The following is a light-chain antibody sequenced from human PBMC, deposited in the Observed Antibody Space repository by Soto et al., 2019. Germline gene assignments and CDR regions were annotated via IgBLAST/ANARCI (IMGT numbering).Light chain of an antibody. J-gene: IGKJ3*01. CDR2: GAS. Sequence: EIVLTQSPGTLSLSPGERATLSCRASQSVSSSYLAWYQQKPGQAPRLLIYGASSRATGIPDRFSGSGSGTDFPLTISRLEPEDFAVYYCQLYDSSLFTFGPGTKVDIK. CDR3: QLYDSSLFT. CDR1: QSVSSSY. V-gene: IGKV3-20*01.